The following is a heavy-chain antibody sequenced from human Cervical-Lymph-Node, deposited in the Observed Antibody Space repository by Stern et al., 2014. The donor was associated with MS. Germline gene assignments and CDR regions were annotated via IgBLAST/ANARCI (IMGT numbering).Heavy chain of an antibody. Sequence: VQLVESGGAVVQPGRSLRLSCAASGFTFSSYGMHWVRQAPGTGLECVTVISYDGNHKYYAASVKGRFTISRDNSKNTLHLQMNSVTPDDTAIYYCARDYEDTSMLFDHWGQGTLVTVSS. D-gene: IGHD2-8*01. J-gene: IGHJ4*02. CDR1: GFTFSSYG. V-gene: IGHV3-30*03. CDR2: ISYDGNHK. CDR3: ARDYEDTSMLFDH.